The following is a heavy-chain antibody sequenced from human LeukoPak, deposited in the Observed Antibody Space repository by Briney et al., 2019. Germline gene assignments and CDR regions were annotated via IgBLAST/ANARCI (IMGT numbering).Heavy chain of an antibody. CDR3: ARLYSSSSDY. D-gene: IGHD6-6*01. V-gene: IGHV3-23*01. CDR1: GFIFSNHG. CDR2: ISPRGDIT. J-gene: IGHJ4*02. Sequence: GGSLRLSCAASGFIFSNHGMNWVRQAPGKGLEWVSGISPRGDITYYTDSVKGRFTVSRDNFKNTLYLQMNSLRAEDTAVYYCARLYSSSSDYWGQGTLVTVSS.